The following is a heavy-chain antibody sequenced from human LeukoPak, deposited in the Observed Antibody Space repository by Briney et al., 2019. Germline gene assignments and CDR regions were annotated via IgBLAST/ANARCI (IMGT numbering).Heavy chain of an antibody. CDR3: ARNKARDSYYYYYMDV. J-gene: IGHJ6*03. D-gene: IGHD3-10*01. Sequence: IXXXXQAPGQGLEWMGGIIPIFGTANYAQKFQGRVTITTDESTSTAYMELSSLRSEDTAVYYCARNKARDSYYYYYMDVWRKGTTVTVSS. CDR2: IIPIFGTA. V-gene: IGHV1-69*05.